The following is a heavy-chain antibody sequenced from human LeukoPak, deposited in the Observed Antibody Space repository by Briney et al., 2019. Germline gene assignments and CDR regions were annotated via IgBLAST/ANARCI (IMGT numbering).Heavy chain of an antibody. D-gene: IGHD3-22*01. J-gene: IGHJ4*02. CDR2: INAGNGNT. Sequence: ASVKVSCKASGYTFTSYAMHWVRQAPGQRLEWMGWINAGNGNTKYSQEFQGRVTMTRDTSISTAYMELSRLRSDDTAVYYCARDHKGYYDSSGYYGGADYWGQGTLVTVSP. V-gene: IGHV1-3*01. CDR3: ARDHKGYYDSSGYYGGADY. CDR1: GYTFTSYA.